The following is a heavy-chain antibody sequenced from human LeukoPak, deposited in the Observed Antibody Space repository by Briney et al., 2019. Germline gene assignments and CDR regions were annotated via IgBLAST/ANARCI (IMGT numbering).Heavy chain of an antibody. Sequence: ASVKVSCKASGYTFTGYYMHWVRQAPGQGLEWMGWINPNSGGTNYAQKFQGRVTMTRDTSISTAYMELSRLRSDDTAVYYCARDTAYCSSTSCYRNYFDYWGQGTLVTVSS. CDR2: INPNSGGT. CDR3: ARDTAYCSSTSCYRNYFDY. CDR1: GYTFTGYY. J-gene: IGHJ4*02. D-gene: IGHD2-2*02. V-gene: IGHV1-2*02.